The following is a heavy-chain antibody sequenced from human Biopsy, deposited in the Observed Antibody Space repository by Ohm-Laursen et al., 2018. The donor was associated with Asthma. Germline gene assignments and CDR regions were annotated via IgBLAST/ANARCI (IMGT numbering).Heavy chain of an antibody. CDR3: ARVPTTLRYFDL. Sequence: SDTLSLTCTVSGGSVSSGSYYWSWIRQPPGKGLAWVSYISYSGSTDYNPSLKSRLTISMDTSKIQFSLKLSSVTAADTSVYYCARVPTTLRYFDLWGRGTLVTVSS. J-gene: IGHJ2*01. CDR2: ISYSGST. D-gene: IGHD2-15*01. CDR1: GGSVSSGSYY. V-gene: IGHV4-61*01.